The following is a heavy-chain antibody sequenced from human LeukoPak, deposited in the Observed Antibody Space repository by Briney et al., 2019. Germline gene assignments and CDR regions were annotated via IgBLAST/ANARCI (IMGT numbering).Heavy chain of an antibody. D-gene: IGHD1-7*01. CDR1: GYSFTSYW. J-gene: IGHJ6*03. V-gene: IGHV5-51*01. Sequence: GESLKISCKGSGYSFTSYWIGWVRQMHGKSLEWMGIIYPGDSDTRYSPSFQGQVTISADKSISTAYLQWSSLKASDTAMYYCARQSVAGTFHDYYYYIDVWGKGTTVTVSS. CDR2: IYPGDSDT. CDR3: ARQSVAGTFHDYYYYIDV.